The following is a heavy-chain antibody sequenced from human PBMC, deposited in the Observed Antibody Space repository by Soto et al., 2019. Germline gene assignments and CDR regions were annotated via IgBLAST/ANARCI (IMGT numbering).Heavy chain of an antibody. D-gene: IGHD7-27*01. CDR1: GDSVSSKSAA. CDR2: TYYRSKWSS. CDR3: ARTGDYLVDC. Sequence: PSQTLSLTCAISGDSVSSKSAAWHWIRQSPSRGLEWLGRTYYRSKWSSNYAASVKSRITISPDTSKNQFSLQLRSVTPDDAAMYYCARTGDYLVDCWGQGTLVTAPQ. J-gene: IGHJ4*02. V-gene: IGHV6-1*01.